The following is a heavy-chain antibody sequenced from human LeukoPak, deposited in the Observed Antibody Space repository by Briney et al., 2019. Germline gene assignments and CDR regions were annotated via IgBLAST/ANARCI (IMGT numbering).Heavy chain of an antibody. D-gene: IGHD2-8*01. Sequence: PSDTLSLTCTVSGGSISSGGYYWHRIRQHPGKGLEWIGYIYNSGSTYYNPSLKSRSTISVDMSKNQFSLKLSSVTAADTAVYYCARGYCTNGVCSSDNFDYWGQGTLVTVSS. V-gene: IGHV4-31*03. CDR3: ARGYCTNGVCSSDNFDY. CDR2: IYNSGST. J-gene: IGHJ4*02. CDR1: GGSISSGGYY.